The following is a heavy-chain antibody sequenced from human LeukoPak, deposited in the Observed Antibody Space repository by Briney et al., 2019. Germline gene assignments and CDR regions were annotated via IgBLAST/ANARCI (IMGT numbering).Heavy chain of an antibody. CDR2: IYYSGST. CDR3: ARGGLFYCSSTSCYPWFDP. J-gene: IGHJ5*02. V-gene: IGHV4-59*06. Sequence: SETLSLTCVVSGGSLSTHHWSWIRQSPGKGLEWIGYIYYSGSTYYNPSLKSRVTISVDTSKNQFSLKLSSVTAADTAVYYCARGGLFYCSSTSCYPWFDPWGQGTLVTVSS. D-gene: IGHD2-2*01. CDR1: GGSLSTHH.